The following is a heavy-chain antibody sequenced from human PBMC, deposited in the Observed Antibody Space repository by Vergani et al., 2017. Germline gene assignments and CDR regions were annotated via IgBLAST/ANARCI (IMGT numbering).Heavy chain of an antibody. Sequence: QVQLVESGGGVFQTGRSLRLSCTSSGFTFSTYAMHWVRQAPGKGLECVAIIYYDGSKKYYADSVKGRLTISRDNSRNTLDLLMSSLRAEDTAIYYCVGEGSYCCSTTCRNPSYVYYYHMDVWGEGTTVTVSS. D-gene: IGHD2/OR15-2a*01. V-gene: IGHV3-33*01. CDR3: VGEGSYCCSTTCRNPSYVYYYHMDV. CDR2: IYYDGSKK. CDR1: GFTFSTYA. J-gene: IGHJ6*03.